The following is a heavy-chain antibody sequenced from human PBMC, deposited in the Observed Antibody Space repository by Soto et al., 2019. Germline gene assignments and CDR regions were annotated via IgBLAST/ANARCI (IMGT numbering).Heavy chain of an antibody. CDR3: ARPGHIVVVPAAMMYFQH. J-gene: IGHJ1*01. D-gene: IGHD2-2*01. CDR1: GFTFSSYG. V-gene: IGHV3-30*03. Sequence: QVQLVESGGGVVQPGRSLRLSCAASGFTFSSYGMHWVRQAPGKGLEWVAVISYDGSNKYYADSVKGRFTISRDNSKNTLYLQRNSLRAEDTAVYYCARPGHIVVVPAAMMYFQHWGQGTLVTVSA. CDR2: ISYDGSNK.